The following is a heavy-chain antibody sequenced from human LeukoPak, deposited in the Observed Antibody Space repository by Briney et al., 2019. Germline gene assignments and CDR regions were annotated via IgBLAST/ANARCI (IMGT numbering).Heavy chain of an antibody. CDR3: AREPVVVAATHFDY. CDR1: GGSFSGYY. J-gene: IGHJ4*02. D-gene: IGHD2-15*01. CDR2: INHSGST. V-gene: IGHV4-34*01. Sequence: SETLSLTCAVYGGSFSGYYWSWIRQPPGKGLEWIGEINHSGSTNYNPSLKSRVTISVDTSKNQFSLKLSSVTAADTAVYYCAREPVVVAATHFDYWGQGTLVTVSS.